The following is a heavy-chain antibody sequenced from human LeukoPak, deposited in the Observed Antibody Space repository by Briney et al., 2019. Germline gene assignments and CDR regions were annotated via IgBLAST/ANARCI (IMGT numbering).Heavy chain of an antibody. CDR1: GGSISSSSYY. J-gene: IGHJ4*02. CDR2: IYYSGST. CDR3: AGLTPQLGWFGELYYFDY. Sequence: PSETLSLTCTVSGGSISSSSYYWGWIRQPPGKGLEWIGSIYYSGSTYYNPSLKSRVTISVDTSKNQFSLKLSSVTAADTAVYYCAGLTPQLGWFGELYYFDYWGQGTLVTVSS. D-gene: IGHD3-10*01. V-gene: IGHV4-39*01.